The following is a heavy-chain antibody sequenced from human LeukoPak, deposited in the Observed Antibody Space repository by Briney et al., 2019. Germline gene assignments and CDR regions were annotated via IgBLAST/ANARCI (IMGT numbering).Heavy chain of an antibody. D-gene: IGHD1-26*01. CDR1: GFTCSDYY. J-gene: IGHJ4*02. CDR2: ISSSGATT. V-gene: IGHV3-11*04. CDR3: ARYSGTFSNSYFDC. Sequence: GGSLRLSCAASGFTCSDYYMSWIRQAPGKGLQWISYISSSGATTYYADSVKGRFIISRDNSKNTLYLQMNSLRAEDTAVYYCARYSGTFSNSYFDCWGQGTLVTVSS.